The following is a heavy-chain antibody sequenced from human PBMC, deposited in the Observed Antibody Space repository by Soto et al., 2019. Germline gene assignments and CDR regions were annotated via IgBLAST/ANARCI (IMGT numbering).Heavy chain of an antibody. J-gene: IGHJ4*02. CDR3: ARGGDSSSWYFVS. D-gene: IGHD6-13*01. V-gene: IGHV1-18*01. Sequence: QVQVVQSGAEVKKHGASVKVSCKASDYTFTNYGISWVREAPGQGLEWMGWISAYNGNTNYPQKFQGRFTMTTDTSTSTAYMELRSLRSDDTAVYYCARGGDSSSWYFVSWGQGTLVTVSS. CDR1: DYTFTNYG. CDR2: ISAYNGNT.